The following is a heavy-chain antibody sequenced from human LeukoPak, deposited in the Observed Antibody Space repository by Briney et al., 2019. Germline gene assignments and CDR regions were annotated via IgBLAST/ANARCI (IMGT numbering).Heavy chain of an antibody. CDR2: INHSGGS. V-gene: IGHV4-34*01. CDR3: ARGSEKPAAGTGYYFDY. CDR1: GESFSGFH. J-gene: IGHJ4*02. D-gene: IGHD6-13*01. Sequence: SETLSLTCAVYGESFSGFHWSWIRQPPGKGLEWIGEINHSGGSNYSPSLKSRVTTSVDTSKNQFSLKLSSVAAADTAVYYCARGSEKPAAGTGYYFDYWGQGTLVTVSS.